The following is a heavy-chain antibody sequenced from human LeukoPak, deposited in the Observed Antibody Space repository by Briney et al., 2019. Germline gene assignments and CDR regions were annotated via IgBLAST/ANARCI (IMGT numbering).Heavy chain of an antibody. Sequence: GGSLRLSCGAPGFTLSSYWMHWVRQAPGKGLVWVSTIKSDGRSASYADSVRGRFTISRDNAKNTVFLQMGSLRAEDTAVYYCARDNSSVFDHWGQGALVTVSS. V-gene: IGHV3-74*01. D-gene: IGHD6-6*01. J-gene: IGHJ4*02. CDR3: ARDNSSVFDH. CDR2: IKSDGRSA. CDR1: GFTLSSYW.